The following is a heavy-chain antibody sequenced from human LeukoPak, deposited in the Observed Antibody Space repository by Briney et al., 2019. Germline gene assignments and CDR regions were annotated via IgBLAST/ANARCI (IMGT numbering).Heavy chain of an antibody. CDR2: IDASDSYT. CDR1: GYSFTSYW. D-gene: IGHD6-19*01. J-gene: IGHJ4*02. V-gene: IGHV5-10-1*01. CDR3: ASSGSGWYDY. Sequence: GESLKISCKGSGYSFTSYWISWVRQMPGKGLEWMGRIDASDSYTNYSPSFQGHVTISADKSISTAYLQWSSLKASDTAMYYCASSGSGWYDYWGQGTLVTVSS.